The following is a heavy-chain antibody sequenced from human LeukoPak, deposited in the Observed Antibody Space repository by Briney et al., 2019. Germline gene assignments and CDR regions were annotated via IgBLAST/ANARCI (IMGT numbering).Heavy chain of an antibody. V-gene: IGHV3-11*04. J-gene: IGHJ4*02. D-gene: IGHD6-13*01. Sequence: GGSLRLSCAASGFTFSDYYMSWIRQTPGKGLEWVSYIGDRGTTIYYAGSVKGRFTISWDNAKNSLFLQMNSLRADDTAVYYCARGLAAAGTRGPYWGQGTLVTVSS. CDR1: GFTFSDYY. CDR2: IGDRGTTI. CDR3: ARGLAAAGTRGPY.